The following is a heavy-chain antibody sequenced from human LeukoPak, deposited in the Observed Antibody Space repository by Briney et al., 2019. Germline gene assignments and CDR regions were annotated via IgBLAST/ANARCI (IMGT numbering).Heavy chain of an antibody. V-gene: IGHV3-30*02. CDR1: RFTFSNFG. D-gene: IGHD3-10*01. Sequence: GGSLRLSCEASRFTFSNFGMHWVRQAPGKGLQWVVFIRNDGSNTYYADSVKGRFTLSRDNSKNALYLQMNSLRAEDTAVYYCARDRGGSQYFDYWGQGTLVTVSS. CDR3: ARDRGGSQYFDY. CDR2: IRNDGSNT. J-gene: IGHJ4*02.